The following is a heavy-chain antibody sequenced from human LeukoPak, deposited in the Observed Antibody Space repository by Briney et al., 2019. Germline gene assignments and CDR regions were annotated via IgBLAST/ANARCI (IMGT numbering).Heavy chain of an antibody. V-gene: IGHV1-24*01. CDR1: GYTLTELS. CDR3: ATVGCCGGSCYSVYYYGMDV. D-gene: IGHD2-15*01. J-gene: IGHJ6*04. Sequence: ASVKVSCKVSGYTLTELSMHWVRQAPGKGLEWMGGFDPEDGETIYAQKFQGRVTMTEDTSTDTAYMELSSLRSEDTAVYYCATVGCCGGSCYSVYYYGMDVWGKGTTVTVSS. CDR2: FDPEDGET.